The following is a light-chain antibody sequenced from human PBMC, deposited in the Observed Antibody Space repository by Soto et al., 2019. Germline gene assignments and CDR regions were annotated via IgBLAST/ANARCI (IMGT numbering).Light chain of an antibody. Sequence: QSVLTQPASVSGSPGQSITISCTGTSSDVGGYNYVSWYQQHPGKAPKLMIYDVNNRPSGVSNRFSGSKSGNTASLTISGLQAEDEADYYCSAYANSSSPHVVFGGGTKVTVL. CDR1: SSDVGGYNY. J-gene: IGLJ2*01. CDR3: SAYANSSSPHVV. CDR2: DVN. V-gene: IGLV2-14*01.